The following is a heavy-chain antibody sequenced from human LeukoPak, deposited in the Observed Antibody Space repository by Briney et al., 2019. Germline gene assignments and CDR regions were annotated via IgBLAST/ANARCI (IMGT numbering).Heavy chain of an antibody. CDR3: ARGLTVTTGVWFHP. Sequence: ASVKVSCKASGYTFTGYYMHWVRQAPGQGLEWMGRINPNSGGTNYAQKFQGRVTMTRDTSISTAYMELSRLRSDDTTVYCCARGLTVTTGVWFHPWRQGTLVTLSS. V-gene: IGHV1-2*06. D-gene: IGHD4-17*01. CDR1: GYTFTGYY. CDR2: INPNSGGT. J-gene: IGHJ5*02.